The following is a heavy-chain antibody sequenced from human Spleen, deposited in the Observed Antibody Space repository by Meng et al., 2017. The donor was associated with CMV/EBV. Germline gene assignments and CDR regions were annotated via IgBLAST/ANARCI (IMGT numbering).Heavy chain of an antibody. Sequence: ASVKVSCKASGYSFTAHYIHWVRQAPGQGLEWMGWINPKSGNTNYAQKFQGRVTMSRDTSISTAYLEVSRLRSDDAAMYYCARDLSSRIAAAEYFQHWGQGTLVTVPQ. D-gene: IGHD6-13*01. CDR1: GYSFTAHY. CDR3: ARDLSSRIAAAEYFQH. J-gene: IGHJ1*01. V-gene: IGHV1-2*02. CDR2: INPKSGNT.